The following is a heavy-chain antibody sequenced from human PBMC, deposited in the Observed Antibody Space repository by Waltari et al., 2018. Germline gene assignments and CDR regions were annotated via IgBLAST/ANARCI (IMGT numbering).Heavy chain of an antibody. Sequence: QLQLLPCGADVKKPGASVKVSCKASGYSLPGSYIHWVRQAPGQRHEWMGWITPKTGGTKYAQKLQDSVTLTTDTAMSTAYMYVTSLGSDDTAVYYCARGGGRWVFYDCWGQGTLVTVSS. V-gene: IGHV1-2*02. CDR1: GYSLPGSY. D-gene: IGHD1-26*01. CDR3: ARGGGRWVFYDC. CDR2: ITPKTGGT. J-gene: IGHJ4*02.